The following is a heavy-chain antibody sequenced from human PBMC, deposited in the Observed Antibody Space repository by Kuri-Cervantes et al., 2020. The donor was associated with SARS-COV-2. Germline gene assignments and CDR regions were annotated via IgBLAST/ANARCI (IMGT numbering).Heavy chain of an antibody. CDR2: IVPFFGTA. J-gene: IGHJ4*02. Sequence: SVKVSCKTSGGTFSKYVINWVRQAPGQGLEWMGRIVPFFGTANYALKFQGRLTISADKSTGTTYMELSSLRPEDAAIYYCVHSTPPRPGGWSLDNWGQGTLVTVSS. CDR1: GGTFSKYV. D-gene: IGHD6-6*01. V-gene: IGHV1-69*06. CDR3: VHSTPPRPGGWSLDN.